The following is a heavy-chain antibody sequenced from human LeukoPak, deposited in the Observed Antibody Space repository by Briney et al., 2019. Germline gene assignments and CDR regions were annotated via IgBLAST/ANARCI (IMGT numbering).Heavy chain of an antibody. CDR1: GGPIGGYY. CDR3: ARGDYSHFDY. V-gene: IGHV4-59*13. CDR2: IYYTGST. D-gene: IGHD4-11*01. Sequence: SETLSLTCAVSGGPIGGYYWSWIRQPPGKGLEWMGFIYYTGSTKYNPSLKSRVTMSVGPSMNQFSLNLRSVTAADTAVYYCARGDYSHFDYWGQGTLVTVSS. J-gene: IGHJ4*02.